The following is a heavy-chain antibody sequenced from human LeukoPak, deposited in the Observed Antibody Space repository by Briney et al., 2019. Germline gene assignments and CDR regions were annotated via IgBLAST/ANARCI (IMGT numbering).Heavy chain of an antibody. V-gene: IGHV3-15*01. D-gene: IGHD3-22*01. CDR2: VKSETNGGTT. CDR1: GFTFSSVW. CDR3: TTDPSTMILVVTNWYFTL. J-gene: IGHJ2*01. Sequence: PGGSLRLSCTASGFTFSSVWMSWVRQAPGKGLEWVGRVKSETNGGTTDYAAPVKGRFTMSRGDSKNTLYLQMSSLKTEDIAVYSCTTDPSTMILVVTNWYFTLSGRGSLVTVSS.